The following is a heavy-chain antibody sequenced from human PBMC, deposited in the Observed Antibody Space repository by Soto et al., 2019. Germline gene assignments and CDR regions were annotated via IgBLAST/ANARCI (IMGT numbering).Heavy chain of an antibody. D-gene: IGHD1-1*01. CDR1: GGSFRGYC. CDR2: INHSGST. J-gene: IGHJ6*02. V-gene: IGHV4-34*01. Sequence: LSLTCAVYGGSFRGYCWSWIRQPPGKGLEWIGEINHSGSTNYNPSLKSRVTISVDTSKNQFSLKLSSVTAADTAVYYCAWGGAGWKYYGMDVWGQGTTVTVSS. CDR3: AWGGAGWKYYGMDV.